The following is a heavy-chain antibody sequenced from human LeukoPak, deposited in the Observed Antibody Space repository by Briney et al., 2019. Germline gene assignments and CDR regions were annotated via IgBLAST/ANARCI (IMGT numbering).Heavy chain of an antibody. Sequence: PGGSLRLSCAASGFTFSSNWMHWVRQAPGKGLVWVSEIKSDGSYISYADSVKGRSTISRHNAKNTLYLQMNSLSAEDTAVYYCARNSRYDFDYWGQGTLVTVSS. D-gene: IGHD1-1*01. J-gene: IGHJ4*02. CDR3: ARNSRYDFDY. CDR2: IKSDGSYI. CDR1: GFTFSSNW. V-gene: IGHV3-74*01.